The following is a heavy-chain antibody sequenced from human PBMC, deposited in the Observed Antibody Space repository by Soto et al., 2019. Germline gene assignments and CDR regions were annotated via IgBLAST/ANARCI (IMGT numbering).Heavy chain of an antibody. D-gene: IGHD2-15*01. CDR3: ARVVTAPYGGSYYVDH. Sequence: SETLSLTCTVSGGSISSSSYYWGLIRQPPGKGLEWIGSIYYSGSANYNPSLKSRVTISVDTSKNQFSLKLSSVTAADTAVYFCARVVTAPYGGSYYVDHWGQGTLVTVSS. CDR2: IYYSGSA. J-gene: IGHJ4*02. V-gene: IGHV4-39*07. CDR1: GGSISSSSYY.